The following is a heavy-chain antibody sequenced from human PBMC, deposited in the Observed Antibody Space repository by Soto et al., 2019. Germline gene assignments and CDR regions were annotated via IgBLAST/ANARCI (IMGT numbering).Heavy chain of an antibody. J-gene: IGHJ6*02. V-gene: IGHV3-21*01. CDR3: ARVMSRVAYYYYGMDV. D-gene: IGHD2-15*01. CDR2: ISSSSSYI. Sequence: GGSLILSCAASGFTFSSYSMNWVRQAPGKGLEWVSSISSSSSYIYYADSVKGRFTISRDNAKNSLYLQMNSLRAEDTAVYYCARVMSRVAYYYYGMDVWGQGTTVTVSS. CDR1: GFTFSSYS.